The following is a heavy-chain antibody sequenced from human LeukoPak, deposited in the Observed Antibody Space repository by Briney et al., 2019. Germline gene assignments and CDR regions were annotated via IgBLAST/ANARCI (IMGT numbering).Heavy chain of an antibody. CDR3: ARNGSSCGSTSCYGTPFDN. J-gene: IGHJ4*02. Sequence: SETLSLTCTVSGYSITSGSYWGWIRQPPGKGLEWIGSIYHGGSSYYNPSLKSRVTISVDTSKNQFSLKLSSVTAADTAVYYCARNGSSCGSTSCYGTPFDNWGQGALVTVSS. V-gene: IGHV4-38-2*02. CDR2: IYHGGSS. D-gene: IGHD2-2*01. CDR1: GYSITSGSY.